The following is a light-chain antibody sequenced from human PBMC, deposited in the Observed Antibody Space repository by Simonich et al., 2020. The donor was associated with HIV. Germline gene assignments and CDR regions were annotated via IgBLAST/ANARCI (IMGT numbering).Light chain of an antibody. V-gene: IGLV3-10*01. CDR3: YSTDSSGNHKGV. J-gene: IGLJ3*02. Sequence: SNELPQPPSVSVSPGQTARITCSGDALPKKYAYWYQQKSGQAPVMVITEDTKRPSGIPGRFAGSSSGTMATLTISGAQGEDEADYYCYSTDSSGNHKGVFGGGTKLTVL. CDR1: ALPKKY. CDR2: EDT.